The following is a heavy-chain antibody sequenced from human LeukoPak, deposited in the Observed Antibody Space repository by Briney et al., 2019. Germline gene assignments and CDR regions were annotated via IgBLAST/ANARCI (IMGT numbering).Heavy chain of an antibody. J-gene: IGHJ4*02. D-gene: IGHD3-22*01. Sequence: GGSLRPSCAASGFTFSSYSMHWVRQAPGKGLEWLAVILYDGSMQYYAESMKGRLTISRDNSRNTVYMQMSSLRTEDTAVYYCARDPRGPTTYDSSARDSLDYWGQGTLVTVSS. CDR2: ILYDGSMQ. V-gene: IGHV3-30*03. CDR1: GFTFSSYS. CDR3: ARDPRGPTTYDSSARDSLDY.